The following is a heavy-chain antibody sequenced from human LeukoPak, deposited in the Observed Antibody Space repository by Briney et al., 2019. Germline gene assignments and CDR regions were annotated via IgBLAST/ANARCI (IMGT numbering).Heavy chain of an antibody. V-gene: IGHV4-59*12. Sequence: PSETLSLTCTVSGGSISSYYWSWIRQPPGKGLEWIGYIYHSGSTYYNPSLKSRVTISVDRSKNQFSLKLSSVTAADTAVYYCARARGYCSGGSCYPYYYYGMDVWGQGTTVTVSS. CDR2: IYHSGST. D-gene: IGHD2-15*01. J-gene: IGHJ6*02. CDR3: ARARGYCSGGSCYPYYYYGMDV. CDR1: GGSISSYY.